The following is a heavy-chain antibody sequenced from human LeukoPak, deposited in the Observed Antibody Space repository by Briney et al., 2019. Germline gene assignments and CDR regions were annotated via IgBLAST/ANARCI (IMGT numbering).Heavy chain of an antibody. V-gene: IGHV3-23*01. CDR1: GFTLCSYA. D-gene: IGHD1-26*01. CDR2: IRGSGVSA. CDR3: EKRGSYIYYRDV. Sequence: VGSLRLSCAASGFTLCSYAMSWVPQAPGHGRGWGSAIRGSGVSAYSADSVKARFTISRDNYKNTLYLQMNSLRAEDTAVYYCEKRGSYIYYRDVWGKGTTVTVSS. J-gene: IGHJ6*03.